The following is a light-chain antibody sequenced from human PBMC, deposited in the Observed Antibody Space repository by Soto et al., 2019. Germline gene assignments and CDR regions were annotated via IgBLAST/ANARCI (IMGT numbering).Light chain of an antibody. CDR2: DAS. CDR3: HQYASPPQT. CDR1: QSVPKNF. V-gene: IGKV3-20*01. Sequence: EIVLTQSPGTLSLSPGERATLSCRASQSVPKNFLAWYQQKRGQAPRLLVYDASSRATGTPDRCSGSGSGTHFTLTISRLEPEDFEVYYRHQYASPPQTFGQGTKVEIK. J-gene: IGKJ1*01.